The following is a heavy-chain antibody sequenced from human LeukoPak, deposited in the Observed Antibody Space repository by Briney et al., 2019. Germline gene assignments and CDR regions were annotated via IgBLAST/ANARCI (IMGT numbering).Heavy chain of an antibody. CDR1: GYTFTSYY. V-gene: IGHV1-46*01. D-gene: IGHD6-13*01. J-gene: IGHJ6*03. CDR3: ARGGYSSSWYDPWTYYYYMDV. CDR2: INPSGSST. Sequence: ASVKVSCKASGYTFTSYYMHWVRQAPGQGLEWMGIINPSGSSTSYAQKFQGRVTMTRDMSTSTVYMELSSLRSEDTAVYYCARGGYSSSWYDPWTYYYYMDVWGKGTTVTVSS.